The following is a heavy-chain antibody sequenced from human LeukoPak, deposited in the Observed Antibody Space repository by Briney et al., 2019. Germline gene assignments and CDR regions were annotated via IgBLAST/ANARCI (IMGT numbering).Heavy chain of an antibody. D-gene: IGHD3-10*01. Sequence: SETLSLTCAVSGGSISSSNWWSWVRPPPGKGLEWIGEIYHSGSTNYNQSLKGRVTISVDKAKNQFYLKLSFVTTADTAVYYCARDGLGSGSYSPVFDLWGRGTPVTVSS. V-gene: IGHV4-4*02. CDR2: IYHSGST. CDR1: GGSISSSNW. CDR3: ARDGLGSGSYSPVFDL. J-gene: IGHJ2*01.